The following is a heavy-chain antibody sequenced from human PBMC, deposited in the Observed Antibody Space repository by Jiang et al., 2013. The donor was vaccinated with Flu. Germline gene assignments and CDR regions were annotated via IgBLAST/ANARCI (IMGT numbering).Heavy chain of an antibody. CDR1: GGSFSSYF. D-gene: IGHD3-16*02. V-gene: IGHV4-4*09. CDR2: IYTTGDT. CDR3: ARGDRLSPDPDYYFDD. J-gene: IGHJ4*02. Sequence: GSGLVKPSETLSLTCTVSGGSFSSYFWNWIRQPPGKGLEWIGYIYTTGDTSYNPSLKSRVTISIDTSKNHFSLKLSSVTAADAAVYYCARGDRLSPDPDYYFDDWGQGTLVTVSS.